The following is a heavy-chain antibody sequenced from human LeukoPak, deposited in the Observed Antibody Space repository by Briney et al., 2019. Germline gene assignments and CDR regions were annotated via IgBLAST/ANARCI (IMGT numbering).Heavy chain of an antibody. Sequence: GASVKVSCKASGYTFTTYNINWVRQAPGQGLEWMGWISGYNGNTNYAQKLQGRVTMTTDTSTSTAYMELRSLRSDDTAVYYCARGRVGASFYMDVWGKGTTVTVSS. CDR3: ARGRVGASFYMDV. J-gene: IGHJ6*03. CDR2: ISGYNGNT. CDR1: GYTFTTYN. V-gene: IGHV1-18*01. D-gene: IGHD1-26*01.